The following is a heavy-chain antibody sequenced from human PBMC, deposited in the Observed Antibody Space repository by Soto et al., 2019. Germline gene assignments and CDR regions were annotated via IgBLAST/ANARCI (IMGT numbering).Heavy chain of an antibody. CDR2: IGGSGASL. CDR1: GFPFSAYA. CDR3: ARAVRPLSWFAP. Sequence: EVQLLESGGDLVQRGGSLRLSCAASGFPFSAYAMNWVRQAPGKGLEWVSGIGGSGASLYYADSVKGRFTISRDNSQNAVYRQTNGLRADVTAVYYCARAVRPLSWFAPWGQGTQVAVSS. D-gene: IGHD3-10*01. V-gene: IGHV3-23*01. J-gene: IGHJ5*02.